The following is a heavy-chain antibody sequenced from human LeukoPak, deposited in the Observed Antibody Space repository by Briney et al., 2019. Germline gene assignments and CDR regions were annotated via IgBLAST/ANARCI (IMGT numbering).Heavy chain of an antibody. CDR2: ISYDGSNK. V-gene: IGHV3-30*04. Sequence: PGGPLRLSCAASGFTFSSYAMHWVRQAPGKGLEWVAVISYDGSNKYYADSVKGRFTTSRDNSKNTLYLQMNSLRAEDTAVYYCARTLYYYGPYDYWGQGTLVTVSS. J-gene: IGHJ4*02. D-gene: IGHD3-10*01. CDR3: ARTLYYYGPYDY. CDR1: GFTFSSYA.